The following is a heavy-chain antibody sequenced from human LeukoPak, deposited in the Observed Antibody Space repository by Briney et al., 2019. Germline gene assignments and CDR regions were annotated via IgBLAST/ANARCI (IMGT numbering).Heavy chain of an antibody. CDR2: IYTSGST. J-gene: IGHJ4*02. D-gene: IGHD3-3*01. Sequence: SQTLSLTCTVSGGSISSGSYYWSWIRQPAGKGLEWIGRIYTSGSTNYNPSLKSRVTTSVDTSKNQFSLKLSSVTAADTAVYYCARGYYDFWSAVGFDYWGQGTLVTVSS. CDR1: GGSISSGSYY. V-gene: IGHV4-61*02. CDR3: ARGYYDFWSAVGFDY.